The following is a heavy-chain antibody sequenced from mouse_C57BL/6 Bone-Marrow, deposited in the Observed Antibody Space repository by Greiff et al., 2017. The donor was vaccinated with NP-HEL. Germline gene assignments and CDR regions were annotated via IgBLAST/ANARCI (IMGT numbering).Heavy chain of an antibody. J-gene: IGHJ2*01. V-gene: IGHV1-64*01. Sequence: QVQLQQPGAELVKPGASVKLSCKASGYTFTSYWMHWVKQRPGQGLEWIGMIHPNSGSTNYNEKFKSKATLTVDKSSSTAYMQLRSLTSEDSAVYYCARSRGYYYGSCRFDYWGQGTTLTVSS. D-gene: IGHD1-1*01. CDR1: GYTFTSYW. CDR3: ARSRGYYYGSCRFDY. CDR2: IHPNSGST.